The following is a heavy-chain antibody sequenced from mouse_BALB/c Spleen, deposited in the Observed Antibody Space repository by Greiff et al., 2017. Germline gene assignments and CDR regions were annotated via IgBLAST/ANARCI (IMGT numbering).Heavy chain of an antibody. CDR2: ISSGSSTI. V-gene: IGHV5-17*02. CDR3: ANYAGFAY. CDR1: GFTFSSFG. D-gene: IGHD1-1*02. Sequence: DVHLVESGGGLVQPGGSRKLSCAASGFTFSSFGMHWVRQAPEKGLEWVAYISSGSSTIYYPDTVTGRFTISRDNAKNTLYLEMSSLRSEDTAMYYCANYAGFAYWGQGTLVTVSA. J-gene: IGHJ3*01.